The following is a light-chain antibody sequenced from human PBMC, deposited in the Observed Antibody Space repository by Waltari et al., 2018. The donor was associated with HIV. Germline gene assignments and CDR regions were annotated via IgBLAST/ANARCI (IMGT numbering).Light chain of an antibody. V-gene: IGKV3-11*01. CDR1: QSVSSY. Sequence: EIVLTQSPATLSLSPGERATLSCRASQSVSSYLAWYQQKPGQAPRLLIYDASNRATVIPARFSGSGSGTDFTLTISSLAPEDFAVYYCQQRSNWPPLTFGGGTKVEIK. J-gene: IGKJ4*01. CDR3: QQRSNWPPLT. CDR2: DAS.